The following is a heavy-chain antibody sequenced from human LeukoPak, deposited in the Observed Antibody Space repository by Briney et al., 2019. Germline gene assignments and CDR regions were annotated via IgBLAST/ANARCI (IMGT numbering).Heavy chain of an antibody. V-gene: IGHV3-21*01. CDR2: ISGSTSYI. Sequence: GGSLRLSCAASGFTFSSYGMHWVRQAPGKGLEWVSSISGSTSYIYYADSVKGRFTISRDNAKNSLYLLMNSLRTEDTALYYCARDARESSGRKFDYWGQGTLVTVSS. CDR1: GFTFSSYG. CDR3: ARDARESSGRKFDY. J-gene: IGHJ4*02. D-gene: IGHD6-19*01.